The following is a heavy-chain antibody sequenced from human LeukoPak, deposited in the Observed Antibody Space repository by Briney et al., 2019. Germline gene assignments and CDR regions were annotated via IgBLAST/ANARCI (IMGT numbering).Heavy chain of an antibody. J-gene: IGHJ2*01. V-gene: IGHV3-53*01. D-gene: IGHD3-22*01. Sequence: GGSLRLSCAASGFTFSSYAMGWVRQAPGKGLEWVSVIYSGGSTYYADSVKGRFTISRDNSKNTLYLQMNSLRAEDTAVYYCARDQGYYDSSGYPYWYFDLWGRGTLVTVSS. CDR2: IYSGGST. CDR1: GFTFSSYA. CDR3: ARDQGYYDSSGYPYWYFDL.